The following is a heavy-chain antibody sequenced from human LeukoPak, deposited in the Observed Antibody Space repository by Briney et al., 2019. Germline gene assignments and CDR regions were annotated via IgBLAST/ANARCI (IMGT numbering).Heavy chain of an antibody. CDR3: ARVTLYDFWSGYYNWFDP. V-gene: IGHV1-69*13. Sequence: SVKVSCKASVGTFSSYAISWVRQAPGQGLEWMGGIIPIFGTANYAQKFQGRVTITADESTSTAYMELSSLRSEDTAVYYCARVTLYDFWSGYYNWFDPWGQGTLVTVSS. D-gene: IGHD3-3*01. CDR2: IIPIFGTA. CDR1: VGTFSSYA. J-gene: IGHJ5*02.